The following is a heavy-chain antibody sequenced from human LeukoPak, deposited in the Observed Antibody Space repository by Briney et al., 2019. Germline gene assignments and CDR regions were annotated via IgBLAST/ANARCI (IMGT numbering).Heavy chain of an antibody. V-gene: IGHV3-30*02. CDR3: AKDRRYSTGWYATDC. Sequence: PGGSLRLSCAASGFSFSSYGMHWVRQAPGKGLEWVAFKRSYGSDEFYADSVRGRFTISRDNKNTLYPQMNRLRSEDTAIYYCAKDRRYSTGWYATDCWGQGTLITVSS. CDR2: KRSYGSDE. J-gene: IGHJ4*02. D-gene: IGHD6-19*01. CDR1: GFSFSSYG.